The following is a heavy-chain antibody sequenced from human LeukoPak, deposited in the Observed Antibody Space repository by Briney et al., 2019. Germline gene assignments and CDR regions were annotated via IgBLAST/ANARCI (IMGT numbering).Heavy chain of an antibody. J-gene: IGHJ4*02. CDR1: GLTFSSYG. CDR3: AREDSSGYDY. CDR2: ISYDGSNK. V-gene: IGHV3-30*03. Sequence: QPGRSLRLFCAASGLTFSSYGMHWVRQAPGKGLEWVAVISYDGSNKYYADSVKGRFTISRDNSKNTLYLQMNSLRAEDTAVYYCAREDSSGYDYWGQGTLVTVSS. D-gene: IGHD3-22*01.